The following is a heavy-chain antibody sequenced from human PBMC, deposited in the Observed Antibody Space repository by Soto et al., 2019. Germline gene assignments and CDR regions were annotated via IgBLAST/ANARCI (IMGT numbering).Heavy chain of an antibody. Sequence: PGGSLRLSCAASGFTFSDYYMSWIRQAPGKGLEWVSYIGPSSSYTNYADSVKGRFTISRDNAKNSLYLQMNSLRAEDTAVYYCARVVRLMLYSEYGGQGALVKVSS. V-gene: IGHV3-11*06. D-gene: IGHD2-8*01. CDR3: ARVVRLMLYSEY. J-gene: IGHJ4*02. CDR2: IGPSSSYT. CDR1: GFTFSDYY.